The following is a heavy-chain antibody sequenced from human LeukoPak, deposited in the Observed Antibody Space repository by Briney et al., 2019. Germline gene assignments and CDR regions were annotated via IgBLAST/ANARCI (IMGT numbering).Heavy chain of an antibody. CDR1: GYTFTSYY. J-gene: IGHJ4*02. Sequence: ASVKVSCKASGYTFTSYYIHWVRQAPGQGLEWMGIINPSGGSTSYAQKFQGRVTMTRDMSTSTVYMEPSSLRSEDTAVYYCAREDSGGSCDYWGQGTLVTVSS. V-gene: IGHV1-46*01. CDR2: INPSGGST. D-gene: IGHD2-15*01. CDR3: AREDSGGSCDY.